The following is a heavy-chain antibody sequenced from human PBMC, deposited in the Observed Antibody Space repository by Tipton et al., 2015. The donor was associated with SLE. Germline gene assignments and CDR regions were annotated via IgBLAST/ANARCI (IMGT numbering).Heavy chain of an antibody. CDR3: ARFSFSGYGFDI. J-gene: IGHJ3*02. Sequence: QLVQSGAEVKKPGASVKVSCKTSGYTFTSYVISWVRQAPGQGLEWMGWISANNGNTSYAQKLQGRVTMTTDTSTSTAYMELRSLRYDDTAVYYCARFSFSGYGFDIWGQGTMVTVSS. D-gene: IGHD3-22*01. V-gene: IGHV1-18*04. CDR2: ISANNGNT. CDR1: GYTFTSYV.